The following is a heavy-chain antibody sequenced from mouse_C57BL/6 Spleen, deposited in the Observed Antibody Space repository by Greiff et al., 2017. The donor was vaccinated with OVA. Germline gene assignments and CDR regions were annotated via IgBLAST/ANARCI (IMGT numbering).Heavy chain of an antibody. CDR1: GYTFTSYD. CDR2: IYPRDGST. D-gene: IGHD1-1*01. J-gene: IGHJ2*01. V-gene: IGHV1-85*01. Sequence: VQLQQSGPELVKPGASVKLSCKASGYTFTSYDINWVKQRPGQGLEWIGWIYPRDGSTKYNEKFKGKATLTVDTSSSTAYMELHSLTSEDSAVYFCARKGYGSSFSFDDWGQGTTLTVSS. CDR3: ARKGYGSSFSFDD.